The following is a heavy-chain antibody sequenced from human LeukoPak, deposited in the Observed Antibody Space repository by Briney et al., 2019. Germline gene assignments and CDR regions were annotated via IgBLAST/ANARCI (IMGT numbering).Heavy chain of an antibody. J-gene: IGHJ3*02. CDR1: GFTFSSYW. Sequence: GGSLRLSCAASGFTFSSYWMSWVRQAPGKGLEWVANIKQDGSEKYYVDSVKGRFTISRDNAKNSLYLQMNSLRAEDTALYYCARAPPLAPGWNAFDIWGQGTMVTVSS. D-gene: IGHD1-14*01. V-gene: IGHV3-7*03. CDR3: ARAPPLAPGWNAFDI. CDR2: IKQDGSEK.